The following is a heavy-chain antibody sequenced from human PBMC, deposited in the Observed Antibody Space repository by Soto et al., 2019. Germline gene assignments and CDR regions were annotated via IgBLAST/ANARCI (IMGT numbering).Heavy chain of an antibody. J-gene: IGHJ5*02. CDR2: IYYSGST. V-gene: IGHV4-39*01. Sequence: SETLSLTCTVSGGSISSSSYYWGWIRQPPGKGLEWIGSIYYSGSTYYNPSLKSRVTISVDTSKNQFSLKLSSVTAADTAVYYCARPAGYSYGRGWFDPWGQGTLVTVSS. CDR3: ARPAGYSYGRGWFDP. CDR1: GGSISSSSYY. D-gene: IGHD5-18*01.